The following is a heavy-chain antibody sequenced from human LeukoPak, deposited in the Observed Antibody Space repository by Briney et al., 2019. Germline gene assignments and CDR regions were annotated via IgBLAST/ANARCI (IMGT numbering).Heavy chain of an antibody. D-gene: IGHD2/OR15-2a*01. V-gene: IGHV3-23*01. CDR2: ISGSGGST. J-gene: IGHJ6*03. Sequence: GXXLRLSCAASGFTFSSYAMSWVRQAPGKGLEWVSAISGSGGSTYYADSVKGRFTISRENSKNTLYLQMNSLRAEDTAVYYCAKGGFRSLYYYYYMDVWGKGTTVTVSS. CDR3: AKGGFRSLYYYYYMDV. CDR1: GFTFSSYA.